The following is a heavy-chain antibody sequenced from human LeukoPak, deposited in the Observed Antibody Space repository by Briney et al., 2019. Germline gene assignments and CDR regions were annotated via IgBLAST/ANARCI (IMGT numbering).Heavy chain of an antibody. J-gene: IGHJ5*02. Sequence: SETLSLTCTVSGASISSSGYYWSWIRQPPGKGLAWIGEINHSGSTNYNPSLKSRVTISVDTSKNQFSLKLSSVTAADTAVYYCARRKRSGCSSTSCLLNWFDPWGQGTLVTVSS. CDR3: ARRKRSGCSSTSCLLNWFDP. D-gene: IGHD2-2*01. CDR2: INHSGST. V-gene: IGHV4-39*07. CDR1: GASISSSGYY.